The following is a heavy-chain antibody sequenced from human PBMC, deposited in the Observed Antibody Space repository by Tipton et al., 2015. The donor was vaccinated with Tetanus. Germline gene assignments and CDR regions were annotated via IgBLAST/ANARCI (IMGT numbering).Heavy chain of an antibody. CDR1: GFSITDSG. CDR3: AKDFEWSFDY. J-gene: IGHJ4*02. D-gene: IGHD3-3*01. V-gene: IGHV3-30*02. Sequence: SLRLSCAASGFSITDSGLHWVRQAPGLRLEWLAFIGHEGTPKLYADSAKGRFTISRDYSKNTVFLDMSNLRAEDTALYYCAKDFEWSFDYWGQGTLVTVSS. CDR2: IGHEGTPK.